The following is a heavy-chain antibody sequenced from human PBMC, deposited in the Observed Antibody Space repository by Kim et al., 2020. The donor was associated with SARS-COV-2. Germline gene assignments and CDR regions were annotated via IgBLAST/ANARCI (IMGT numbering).Heavy chain of an antibody. V-gene: IGHV4-61*01. D-gene: IGHD5-18*01. CDR3: AREGVLFGYSYGYDY. CDR1: GGSVSSSSYY. Sequence: SETLSLTCTVSGGSVSSSSYYWGWIRQPPGKGLEWIGCIYYSGSTNYNPSLKSRVTISVDTSKNQFSLKLSSVTAADTAVYYCAREGVLFGYSYGYDYWGQGTLVTVSS. J-gene: IGHJ4*02. CDR2: IYYSGST.